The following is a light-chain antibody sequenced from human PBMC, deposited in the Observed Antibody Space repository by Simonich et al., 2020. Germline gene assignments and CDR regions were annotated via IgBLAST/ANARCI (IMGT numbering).Light chain of an antibody. CDR1: SMVVGGYNY. CDR2: DVS. CDR3: SSYTSSSTLEDWV. Sequence: QSALTQPASVSGSPGQSITISCTGTSMVVGGYNYVSWYQQHPGKAPKLMIYDVSNRPSGFSNRFSGSKSGNTASLTISGLQAEDEADYYCSSYTSSSTLEDWVFGGGTKLTVL. J-gene: IGLJ3*02. V-gene: IGLV2-14*03.